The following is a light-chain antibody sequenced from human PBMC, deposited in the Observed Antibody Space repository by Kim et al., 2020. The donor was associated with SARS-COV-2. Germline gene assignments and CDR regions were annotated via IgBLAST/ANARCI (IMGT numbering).Light chain of an antibody. V-gene: IGKV1-39*01. J-gene: IGKJ1*01. CDR3: KQSYNTQRT. CDR2: AAS. Sequence: ATVGDRVNITCRASQSMSNDLNGYQQKPGKAPKVRIYAASSLKSGVTSRFSGSGSGTDFTLIISSLQPEDSAIYDSKQSYNTQRTFGQGTKVDIK. CDR1: QSMSND.